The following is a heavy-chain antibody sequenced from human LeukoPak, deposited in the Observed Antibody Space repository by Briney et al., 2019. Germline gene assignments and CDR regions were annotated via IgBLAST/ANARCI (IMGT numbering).Heavy chain of an antibody. CDR2: ISAYNGNT. V-gene: IGHV1-18*01. D-gene: IGHD3-22*01. J-gene: IGHJ4*02. CDR3: ARDLQIYDSSGYYHY. CDR1: GYTFTSYG. Sequence: EASVKVSCKASGYTFTSYGISWVRQAPGQGLEWMGWISAYNGNTNYAQKLQGRVTMTTDTSTSTAYMELRSLRSDDTAVYYCARDLQIYDSSGYYHYWGQGTLVTVSS.